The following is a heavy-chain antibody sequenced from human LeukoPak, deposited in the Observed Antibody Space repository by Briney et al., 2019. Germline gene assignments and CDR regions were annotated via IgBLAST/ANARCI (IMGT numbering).Heavy chain of an antibody. CDR2: INSYGSST. J-gene: IGHJ3*02. D-gene: IGHD6-13*01. V-gene: IGHV3-74*01. CDR3: ARGPPRYSSSWYGNAFDI. Sequence: GGSLRLSCAASGFTFSSYWMHWVRQAPGKGLVWVSHINSYGSSTNYADSVKGRFTIPRDNAKNTLYLQMKSLRAEDTAVYYCARGPPRYSSSWYGNAFDIWGQGTMVTVSS. CDR1: GFTFSSYW.